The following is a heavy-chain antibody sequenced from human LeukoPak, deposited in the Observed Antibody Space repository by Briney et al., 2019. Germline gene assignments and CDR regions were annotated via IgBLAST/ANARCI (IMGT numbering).Heavy chain of an antibody. D-gene: IGHD6-13*01. V-gene: IGHV4-31*03. CDR3: ARAQGIAAAAEEIDY. J-gene: IGHJ4*02. Sequence: SETLSLTCTVSGGSISSGGYYWSWIRQHPGKGLEWIGYIYYSGSTYYNPSLKSRVTISVDTSKNQFSLKLSSVTAADTAVYYCARAQGIAAAAEEIDYWGQGTQVTVSS. CDR1: GGSISSGGYY. CDR2: IYYSGST.